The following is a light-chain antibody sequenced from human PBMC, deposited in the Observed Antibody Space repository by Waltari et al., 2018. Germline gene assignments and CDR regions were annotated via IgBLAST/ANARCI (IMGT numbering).Light chain of an antibody. J-gene: IGLJ2*01. V-gene: IGLV3-1*01. CDR2: QDS. CDR3: QAWDSSTVV. CDR1: KLGDKY. Sequence: SYELTQPPSVSVSPGQTASITCSGDKLGDKYACWYQQKQGQSPVLVIYQDSKRPSGIPERFSGSNSGNTATLTISGTQAMDEADYDCQAWDSSTVVFGGGTKLTVL.